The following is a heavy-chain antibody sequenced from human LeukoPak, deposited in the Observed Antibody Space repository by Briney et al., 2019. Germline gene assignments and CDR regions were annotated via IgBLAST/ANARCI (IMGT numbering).Heavy chain of an antibody. D-gene: IGHD2-2*01. CDR3: ARGKLGYCSSTSCSPFDY. J-gene: IGHJ4*02. CDR1: GFTFSSYW. CDR2: INTDGSST. Sequence: GGSLRLSCAASGFTFSSYWMHWVRQAPGKGLVWVSRINTDGSSTSYADSVKGRFTISRDNAKNTLYLQMNSLRAEDTAVYYCARGKLGYCSSTSCSPFDYWGQGTLVTVSS. V-gene: IGHV3-74*01.